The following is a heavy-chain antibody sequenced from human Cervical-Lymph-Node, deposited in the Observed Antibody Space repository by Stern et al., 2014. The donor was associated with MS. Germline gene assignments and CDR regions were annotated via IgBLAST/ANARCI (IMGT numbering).Heavy chain of an antibody. CDR3: ARGGGYSYSTLDY. Sequence: VQLVESGAEVKKPGASVKVSCKASAYTITDYYTHWVRQAPGHGLEWMGCINPNSGGTYSAQKFQGRLTMTRDTSISTAYMELSSLRSDDTAVYYCARGGGYSYSTLDYWGQGTQVTVSS. CDR2: INPNSGGT. V-gene: IGHV1-2*02. J-gene: IGHJ4*02. CDR1: AYTITDYY. D-gene: IGHD3-10*01.